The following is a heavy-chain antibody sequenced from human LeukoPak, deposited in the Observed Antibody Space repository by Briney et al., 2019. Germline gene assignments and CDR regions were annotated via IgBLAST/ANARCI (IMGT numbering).Heavy chain of an antibody. J-gene: IGHJ4*02. Sequence: PSETLSLTCTVSGASISSYYWSWIRQPPGKGLEWIGYIYYSCSTNYNPALKSRVTISEDTSKNQISLKLSSVTAADTAVYCCARVRGYYDSSGYDYWGQGTLVTVSS. CDR3: ARVRGYYDSSGYDY. D-gene: IGHD3-22*01. CDR1: GASISSYY. V-gene: IGHV4-59*01. CDR2: IYYSCST.